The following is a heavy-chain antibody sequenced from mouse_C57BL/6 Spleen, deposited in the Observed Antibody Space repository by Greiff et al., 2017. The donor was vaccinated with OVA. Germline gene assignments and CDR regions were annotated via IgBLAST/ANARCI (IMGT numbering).Heavy chain of an antibody. CDR3: ARSLGPFAY. V-gene: IGHV1-50*01. J-gene: IGHJ3*01. CDR2: IDPSDSYT. Sequence: QVQLQQPGAELVKPGASVKLSCEASGYTFTSYWMQWVKQRPGQGLEWIGEIDPSDSYTNYNPKFKGKATFPVETYSSTAYMQLSSLTSEDSAVYYCARSLGPFAYGGQGTLVTVSA. CDR1: GYTFTSYW.